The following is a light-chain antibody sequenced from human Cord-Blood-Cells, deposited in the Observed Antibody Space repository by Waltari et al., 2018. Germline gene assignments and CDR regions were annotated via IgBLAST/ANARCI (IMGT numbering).Light chain of an antibody. CDR3: AAWDDSLNGWV. CDR1: SSNIGSNT. J-gene: IGLJ3*02. V-gene: IGLV1-44*01. Sequence: QSVLTQPPSASGTPGQRVTISCSGSSSNIGSNTVKWYQQLPGTAPKLLIYSNNQRPSGVPDRCSGSKSGTSASLAISGLQSEDEADDYCAAWDDSLNGWVFGGGTKLTVL. CDR2: SNN.